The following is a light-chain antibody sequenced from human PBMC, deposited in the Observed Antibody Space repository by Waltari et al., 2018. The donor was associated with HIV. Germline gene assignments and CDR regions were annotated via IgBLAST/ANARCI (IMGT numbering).Light chain of an antibody. Sequence: QSALTQPASVSGSPGQSITISCTGTSSDVGGYNYVSWYQQHPGKAPQLMIYDVGKRPSGVSNRFSGSKAGNTASLAVSGLRAEDEADYYCSSFTRSSTRVFGGGTKLTVL. CDR1: SSDVGGYNY. CDR3: SSFTRSSTRV. V-gene: IGLV2-14*03. J-gene: IGLJ3*02. CDR2: DVG.